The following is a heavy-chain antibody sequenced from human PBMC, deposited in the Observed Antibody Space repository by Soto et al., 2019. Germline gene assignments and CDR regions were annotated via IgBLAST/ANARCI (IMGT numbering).Heavy chain of an antibody. J-gene: IGHJ4*02. D-gene: IGHD5-12*01. CDR3: ARAYSGYDLSHFDY. CDR2: INPNSGGT. V-gene: IGHV1-2*04. CDR1: GYTFTGYF. Sequence: ASVKVSCKASGYTFTGYFMHWLRQAPGQGLEWMGWINPNSGGTNYAQKFQGWVTMTRDTSISTAYMELSRLRSDDTAVYYCARAYSGYDLSHFDYWGQGTLVTVSS.